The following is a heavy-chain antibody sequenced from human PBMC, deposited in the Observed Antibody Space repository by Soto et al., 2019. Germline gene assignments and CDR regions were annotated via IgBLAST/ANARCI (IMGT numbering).Heavy chain of an antibody. CDR2: IHYSGST. CDR1: SGSISNHY. Sequence: QVQLQQSGPGLVRPSETLSLTCTVSSGSISNHYLNWIQQTPGKGLEWIGYIHYSGSTNYNPSLKSRITISVDTSKNQFSLKMDSVTASDTAVYYCATGTGWLTDDWGQGTLVNVSS. CDR3: ATGTGWLTDD. D-gene: IGHD6-19*01. J-gene: IGHJ4*02. V-gene: IGHV4-59*08.